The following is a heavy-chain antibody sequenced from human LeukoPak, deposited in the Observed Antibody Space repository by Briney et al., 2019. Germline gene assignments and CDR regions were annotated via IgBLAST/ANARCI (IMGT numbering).Heavy chain of an antibody. J-gene: IGHJ3*02. V-gene: IGHV3-7*02. CDR2: IKKDGSDK. CDR3: ARSMVRGDI. Sequence: GGSLRLSCVASGFTFSNYWMSWVRQAPGRGLEWVAHIKKDGSDKYYVDSVKDRFTISRDNAKNTPYLQMNSMRAEDTAVYYCARSMVRGDIWGQGTMVTVSS. CDR1: GFTFSNYW. D-gene: IGHD3-10*01.